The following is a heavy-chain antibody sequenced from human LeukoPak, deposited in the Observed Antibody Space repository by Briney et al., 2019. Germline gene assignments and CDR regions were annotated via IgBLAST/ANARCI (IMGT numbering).Heavy chain of an antibody. Sequence: SETLSLTCTVSGGSVYDNTYNWGWVRQPPGKGLEWIGCVYYSGSAYYNPSLKSRVTISVDTSKNQFSLKLSSVTAADTAVYYCARARVLEWLLSLVFDYWGQGTLVTVSS. CDR2: VYYSGSA. CDR3: ARARVLEWLLSLVFDY. J-gene: IGHJ4*02. D-gene: IGHD3-3*01. V-gene: IGHV4-39*07. CDR1: GGSVYDNTYN.